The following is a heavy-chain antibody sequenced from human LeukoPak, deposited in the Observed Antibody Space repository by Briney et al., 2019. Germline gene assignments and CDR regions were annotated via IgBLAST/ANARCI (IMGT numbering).Heavy chain of an antibody. J-gene: IGHJ6*02. CDR3: ARVAIISTSDYYYGMDV. CDR2: IYYSGST. D-gene: IGHD3-9*01. V-gene: IGHV4-59*01. CDR1: GGSISSYC. Sequence: PSETLSLTCTVSGGSISSYCWSWIRQPPGKGLEWIGYIYYSGSTNYNPSLKSRVTISVDTSKNQFSLKLSSVTAADTAVYYCARVAIISTSDYYYGMDVWGQGTTVTVSS.